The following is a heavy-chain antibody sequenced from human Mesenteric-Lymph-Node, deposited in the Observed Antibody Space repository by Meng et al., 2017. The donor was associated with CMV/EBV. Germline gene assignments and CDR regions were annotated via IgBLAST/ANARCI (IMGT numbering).Heavy chain of an antibody. D-gene: IGHD4-23*01. J-gene: IGHJ4*02. Sequence: KETGYTFNSCYMHWVRQARGQGIGGMGIINPSGGRTSYAQKFQGRVTMTRDTSTSTVYMELSSLRSEDTAVYYCARGSDYGGNTFDYWGQGTLVTVSS. CDR2: INPSGGRT. CDR1: GYTFNSCY. CDR3: ARGSDYGGNTFDY. V-gene: IGHV1-46*02.